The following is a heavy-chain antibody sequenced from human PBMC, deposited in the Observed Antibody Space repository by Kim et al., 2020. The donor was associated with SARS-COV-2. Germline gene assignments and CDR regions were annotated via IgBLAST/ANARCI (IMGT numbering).Heavy chain of an antibody. CDR3: ARDLGPFSGDYYYYGMDV. J-gene: IGHJ6*02. V-gene: IGHV3-48*04. Sequence: GGSLRLSCAASGFTFSSYSMNWVRQAPGKGLEWVSYISSSSSTIYYADSVKGRFTISRDNAKNSLYLQMNSLRAEDTAVYYCARDLGPFSGDYYYYGMDVWGQGTTVTVSS. CDR2: ISSSSSTI. D-gene: IGHD3-16*01. CDR1: GFTFSSYS.